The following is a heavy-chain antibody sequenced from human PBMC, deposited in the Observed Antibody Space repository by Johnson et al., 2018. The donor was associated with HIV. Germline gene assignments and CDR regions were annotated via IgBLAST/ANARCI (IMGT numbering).Heavy chain of an antibody. CDR2: IKQDGSEK. J-gene: IGHJ3*02. V-gene: IGHV3-7*01. Sequence: EQLVESGGGLVQPGGSLRLSCAASGFTFSSYWMSWVRQAPGKGLEWVANIKQDGSEKYYVDSVKGRFTISRDNAKNSLYLQMNSLRAEDTAVYYCARLTTSADGGAFDIWGQGTMVTVSS. CDR3: ARLTTSADGGAFDI. D-gene: IGHD1-14*01. CDR1: GFTFSSYW.